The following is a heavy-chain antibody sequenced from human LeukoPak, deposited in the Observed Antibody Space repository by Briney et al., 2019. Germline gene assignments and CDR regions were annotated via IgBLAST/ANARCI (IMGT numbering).Heavy chain of an antibody. CDR1: GFTFSDYY. J-gene: IGHJ6*02. CDR3: TSVRGGGSPPYYYGMDV. CDR2: ISSSGSTI. V-gene: IGHV3-11*01. Sequence: GGSLRLSCAASGFTFSDYYMSWIRQAPGKGLEWVSYISSSGSTIYYADSVKGRFTISRDNAKNSLYLQMNSLKTEDTAVYYCTSVRGGGSPPYYYGMDVWGQGTTVTVSS. D-gene: IGHD1-26*01.